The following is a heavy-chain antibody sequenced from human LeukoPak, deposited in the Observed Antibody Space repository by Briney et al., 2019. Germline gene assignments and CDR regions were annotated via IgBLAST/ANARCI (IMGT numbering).Heavy chain of an antibody. Sequence: GGSLRLSCAASGFPLNSFWMHWVRQAPGKGLVWVSDMNEYSTTIRYADSVKGRFTISRDNAKSILYLQMNNLRAEDTAMYFCARGGVNPVDHWGQGTLVTVSS. D-gene: IGHD1-14*01. V-gene: IGHV3-74*01. CDR1: GFPLNSFW. CDR2: MNEYSTTI. CDR3: ARGGVNPVDH. J-gene: IGHJ4*02.